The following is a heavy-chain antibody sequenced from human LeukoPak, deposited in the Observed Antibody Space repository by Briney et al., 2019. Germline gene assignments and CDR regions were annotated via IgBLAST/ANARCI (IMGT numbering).Heavy chain of an antibody. J-gene: IGHJ4*02. D-gene: IGHD3-10*01. V-gene: IGHV4-59*01. CDR3: ARGLLLWFGEPSYFDY. Sequence: SETLSLTCTVSGGSISSYYWSWIRQPPGKGLEWIGYLYYNGRTNYNPSLKSRVTLSLDTSKNQFSLKLSSVTAADTAVYYCARGLLLWFGEPSYFDYWGQGTLVTVSS. CDR2: LYYNGRT. CDR1: GGSISSYY.